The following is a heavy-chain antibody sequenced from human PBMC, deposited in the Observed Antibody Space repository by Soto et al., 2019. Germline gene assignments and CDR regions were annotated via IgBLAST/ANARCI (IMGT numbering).Heavy chain of an antibody. CDR2: MNPNSGNT. Sequence: GSVKVSWKASGYTFTSYDINWVRQATGQGLEWMGWMNPNSGNTGYAQKFQGRVTMTRDTSISTAYMELSSLRSEDTAVYYCARCCRYCSGGSCRSGYYYYYMDVWGKGTTVTVSS. D-gene: IGHD2-15*01. CDR3: ARCCRYCSGGSCRSGYYYYYMDV. J-gene: IGHJ6*03. V-gene: IGHV1-8*01. CDR1: GYTFTSYD.